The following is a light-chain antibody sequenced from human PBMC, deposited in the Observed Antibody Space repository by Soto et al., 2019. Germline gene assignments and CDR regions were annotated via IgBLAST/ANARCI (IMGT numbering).Light chain of an antibody. J-gene: IGLJ1*01. Sequence: QALVTQAASVTVYPGGTDTLTCGSSTGGVTTGHYPCWFQQKPGQAPRALVYDTANIFAWTPARFSGSLLGGKAALTLSGAQTEDEAEYYCLLSYRVNYVLGTGSKVTVL. CDR3: LLSYRVNYV. CDR1: TGGVTTGHY. CDR2: DTA. V-gene: IGLV7-46*01.